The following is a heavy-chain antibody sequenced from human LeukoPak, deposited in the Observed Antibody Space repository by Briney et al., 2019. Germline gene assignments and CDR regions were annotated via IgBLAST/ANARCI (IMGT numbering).Heavy chain of an antibody. D-gene: IGHD2-2*01. J-gene: IGHJ5*02. CDR3: ARDFSLGVVVPAAFDP. CDR2: IYTSGST. CDR1: GGSISSYY. V-gene: IGHV4-4*07. Sequence: SETLSLTCTVSGGSISSYYWSWIRQPAGKGLEWIGRIYTSGSTNYNPSLKSRVTMSVDTSKNQFSLKLSSVTAADTAVYYCARDFSLGVVVPAAFDPWGQGTLVTVSS.